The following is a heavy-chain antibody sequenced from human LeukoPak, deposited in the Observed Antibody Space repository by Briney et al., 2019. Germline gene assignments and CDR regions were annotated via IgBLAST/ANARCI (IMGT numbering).Heavy chain of an antibody. V-gene: IGHV4-34*01. D-gene: IGHD2-15*01. J-gene: IGHJ5*02. CDR3: ARVPIVALTADWFDP. Sequence: SETLSLTCAVYGGSFSGYYWSWIRQPPGKGLEWIGEINHSGSTNYNPSLKSRVTISVDTSKNQFSLKLSSVTAADTAVYYCARVPIVALTADWFDPWGQGTLVTVSS. CDR2: INHSGST. CDR1: GGSFSGYY.